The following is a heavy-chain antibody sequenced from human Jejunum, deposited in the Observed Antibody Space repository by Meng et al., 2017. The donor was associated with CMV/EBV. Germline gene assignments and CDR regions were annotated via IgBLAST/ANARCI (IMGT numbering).Heavy chain of an antibody. CDR1: FSPPTSGVG. V-gene: IGHV2-5*02. D-gene: IGHD6-13*01. CDR2: VYWDDDK. CDR3: ARSGGSTWYEEKNWFDP. Sequence: FSPPTSGVGVGWIRPPPGKALEWLALVYWDDDKRYNPSLKSRLTITRDTSKNQVVLTMTNMDPADTATYFCARSGGSTWYEEKNWFDPWGQGTLVTVSS. J-gene: IGHJ5*02.